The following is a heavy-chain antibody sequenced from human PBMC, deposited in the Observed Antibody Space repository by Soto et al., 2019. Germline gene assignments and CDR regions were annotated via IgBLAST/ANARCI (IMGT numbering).Heavy chain of an antibody. D-gene: IGHD3-9*01. CDR2: INHTGST. Sequence: PSETLXLTCTVSGGSISSGSYYWSWIRQPPGKGLEWIGEINHTGSTNDNPSLKSRITISVDTSKSQFSLKLSSVTAADTAVYYCARSDWVNDNDVFDIWGQGTMVTVSS. J-gene: IGHJ3*02. CDR1: GGSISSGSYY. V-gene: IGHV4-39*07. CDR3: ARSDWVNDNDVFDI.